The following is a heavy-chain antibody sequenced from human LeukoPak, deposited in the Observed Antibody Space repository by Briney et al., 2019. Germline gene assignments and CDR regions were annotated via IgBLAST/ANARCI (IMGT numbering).Heavy chain of an antibody. CDR2: INHSGST. CDR3: ARVRRSSSRYDWFDP. D-gene: IGHD6-13*01. CDR1: GGSFSGYY. V-gene: IGHV4-34*01. J-gene: IGHJ5*02. Sequence: PSETLSLTCAVYGGSFSGYYWSWIRQPPGKGLEWIGEINHSGSTNYNPSLKSRVTISVDTSKNQFSLKLSSVTAADTAVYYCARVRRSSSRYDWFDPWGQGTLVTVSS.